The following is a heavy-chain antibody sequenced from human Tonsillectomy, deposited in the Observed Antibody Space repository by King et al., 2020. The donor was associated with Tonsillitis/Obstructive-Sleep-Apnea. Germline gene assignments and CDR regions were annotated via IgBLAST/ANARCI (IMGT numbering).Heavy chain of an antibody. D-gene: IGHD2-21*01. Sequence: VQLVESGGGLVQPGRSLRLSCTTSGFTFGDYAMSWVRQAPGKGLEGVSFIRSKAYGGTTEYAASVKGRFTISRDDSKSIAYLQMNSLKTEDTALYYCTRGIVVVDWGQGTLVTVSS. CDR2: IRSKAYGGTT. V-gene: IGHV3-49*04. J-gene: IGHJ4*02. CDR1: GFTFGDYA. CDR3: TRGIVVVD.